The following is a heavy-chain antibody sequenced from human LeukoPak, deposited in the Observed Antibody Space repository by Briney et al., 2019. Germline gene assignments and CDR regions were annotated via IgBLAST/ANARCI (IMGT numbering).Heavy chain of an antibody. CDR3: ARGLPRYYYDSSGYGY. CDR1: GVSFSGYY. J-gene: IGHJ4*02. D-gene: IGHD3-22*01. CDR2: INQSGSN. Sequence: SETLSLTCAVYGVSFSGYYGRWLRQPPGKGVEWVGEINQSGSNNYNPSLKSRVTISEDTSKNQFSLKLSSVTAADTAVYYCARGLPRYYYDSSGYGYWGQGTLVTVSS. V-gene: IGHV4-34*01.